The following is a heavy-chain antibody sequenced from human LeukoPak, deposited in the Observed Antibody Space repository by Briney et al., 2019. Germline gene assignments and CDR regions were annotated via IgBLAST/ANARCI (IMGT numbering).Heavy chain of an antibody. CDR2: ISYDGKDK. D-gene: IGHD6-19*01. CDR1: GFTFTDSA. Sequence: PGGSLRLSCAASGFTFTDSAMHWVRQAPGKGLQWVAFISYDGKDKYYSDSVKGRITISRDNSKSTLYVQMDSLRTEDTAVYYCAKARGSGFQRGDAFDMWGQGTRVTVSS. J-gene: IGHJ3*02. V-gene: IGHV3-30*04. CDR3: AKARGSGFQRGDAFDM.